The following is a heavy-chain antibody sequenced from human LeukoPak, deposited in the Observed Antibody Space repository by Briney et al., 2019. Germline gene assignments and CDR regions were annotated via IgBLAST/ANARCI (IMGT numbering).Heavy chain of an antibody. Sequence: GESLKISGKGSGYSFTSYWIGWVRQMPGKGLEWMGIVYPGDSDTRYSPSFQGQVTISADKSISTAYLQWSSLKASDTAMYYCVTLGSGSRPWNYAFDIWGQGTMVTVSS. CDR1: GYSFTSYW. CDR2: VYPGDSDT. D-gene: IGHD1-26*01. V-gene: IGHV5-51*01. J-gene: IGHJ3*02. CDR3: VTLGSGSRPWNYAFDI.